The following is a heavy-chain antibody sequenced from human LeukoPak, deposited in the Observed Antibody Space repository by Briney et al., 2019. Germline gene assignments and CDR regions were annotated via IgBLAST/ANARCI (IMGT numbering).Heavy chain of an antibody. CDR2: MNPNSGNT. Sequence: GASVKVSCKASGYTFTSYDINWVRQATGQGLEWMGWMNPNSGNTGYAQKFQGRVTMTRNTSISTAYMELSSLRSEDTAVYYCARRGPYCSSTSCYSSWFDPWGQGTLVTVSS. CDR3: ARRGPYCSSTSCYSSWFDP. D-gene: IGHD2-2*01. V-gene: IGHV1-8*01. CDR1: GYTFTSYD. J-gene: IGHJ5*02.